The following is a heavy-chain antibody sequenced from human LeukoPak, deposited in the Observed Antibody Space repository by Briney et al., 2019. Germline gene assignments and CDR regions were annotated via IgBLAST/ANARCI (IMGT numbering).Heavy chain of an antibody. D-gene: IGHD2-2*01. CDR2: IIPIFGTA. J-gene: IGHJ4*02. V-gene: IGHV1-69*05. CDR3: ASSYCSSTSCHFDY. CDR1: AGTFSIYA. Sequence: ASVNLSCKASAGTFSIYAISLVRQAPGQGLEWMGVIIPIFGTANYAQKFQGRVTITTDESTSTAYMELSSLRSEDTAVYYCASSYCSSTSCHFDYWGQGTLVTVSS.